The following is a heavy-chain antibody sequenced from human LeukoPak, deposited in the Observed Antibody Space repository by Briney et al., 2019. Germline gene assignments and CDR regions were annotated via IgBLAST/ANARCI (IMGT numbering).Heavy chain of an antibody. CDR1: GGSISSSSYY. CDR2: IYYSGST. J-gene: IGHJ3*02. V-gene: IGHV4-39*07. CDR3: ARAAPVTPSDDPSSGGLLDAFDI. Sequence: PSETLSLTCTVSGGSISSSSYYWGWIRQPPGKGLEWIGSIYYSGSTYYNPSLKSRVTISVDTSKNQFSLKLSSVTAADTAVYYCARAAPVTPSDDPSSGGLLDAFDIWGQGTMVTVSS. D-gene: IGHD4-17*01.